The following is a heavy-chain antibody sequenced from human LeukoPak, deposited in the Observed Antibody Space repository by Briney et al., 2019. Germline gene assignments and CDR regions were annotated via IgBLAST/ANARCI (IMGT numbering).Heavy chain of an antibody. J-gene: IGHJ4*02. Sequence: PGGSLRLSCAASGFTVSSNYMSWVRQAPGKGLEWVSVIYSGGSTYYADSVKGRFTISRDNSKNTLYLQMNSLRAEDTAVYYCAKALHQPRNDALDFDYWGQGTLVTVSS. CDR1: GFTVSSNY. D-gene: IGHD1-1*01. CDR2: IYSGGST. V-gene: IGHV3-53*05. CDR3: AKALHQPRNDALDFDY.